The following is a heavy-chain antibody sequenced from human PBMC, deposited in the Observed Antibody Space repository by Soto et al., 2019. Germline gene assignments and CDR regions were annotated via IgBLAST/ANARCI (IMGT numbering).Heavy chain of an antibody. CDR2: ISGYSGDT. CDR1: GSTFRRYG. J-gene: IGHJ6*02. D-gene: IGHD2-8*01. V-gene: IGHV1-18*01. Sequence: ASVKVSCKASGSTFRRYGISWVRQAPGQGLEWMGWISGYSGDTKYAQKVQGRVTMTIDTSTYTAYMELRSLTSDDTAIYYCAKNGQPPYYYYGMDVWGQGTTGTVAS. CDR3: AKNGQPPYYYYGMDV.